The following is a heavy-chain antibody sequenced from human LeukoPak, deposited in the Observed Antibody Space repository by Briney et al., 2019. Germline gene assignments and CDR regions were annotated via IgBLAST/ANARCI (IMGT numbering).Heavy chain of an antibody. Sequence: ASVKVSCKASGYTFTSYYMHWVRQAPGQGLEWMGWINPNSGGTNYAQKFQGRVTMTRDTSISTAYMELSRLRSDDTAVYYCARDRITMVRGPHAGFDPWGQGTLVTVSS. V-gene: IGHV1-2*02. D-gene: IGHD3-10*01. J-gene: IGHJ5*02. CDR3: ARDRITMVRGPHAGFDP. CDR1: GYTFTSYY. CDR2: INPNSGGT.